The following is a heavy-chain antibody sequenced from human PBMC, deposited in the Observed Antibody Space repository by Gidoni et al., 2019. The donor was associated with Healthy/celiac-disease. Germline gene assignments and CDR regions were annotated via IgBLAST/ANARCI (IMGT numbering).Heavy chain of an antibody. CDR3: ARGRIVGATRRPGSFDY. J-gene: IGHJ4*02. Sequence: QVQLQESGPGLVKPSETLSLTCTVAGGSISSYYWSWIRQPPGKGLEWIGYIYYSGSTNYNPSLKSRVTISVDTSKNQFSLKLSSVTAADTAVYYCARGRIVGATRRPGSFDYWGQGTLVTVSS. CDR1: GGSISSYY. D-gene: IGHD1-26*01. V-gene: IGHV4-59*01. CDR2: IYYSGST.